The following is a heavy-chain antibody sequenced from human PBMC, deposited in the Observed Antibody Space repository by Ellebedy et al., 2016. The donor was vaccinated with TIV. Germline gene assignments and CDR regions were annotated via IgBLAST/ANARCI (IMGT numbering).Heavy chain of an antibody. V-gene: IGHV4-39*01. CDR1: GGSISRSSYY. CDR3: ARHPLEWLVGPTYFDY. J-gene: IGHJ4*02. D-gene: IGHD6-19*01. Sequence: MPSETLSLTCTVSGGSISRSSYYWGWIRQPPGKGLEWIGSISYGGSAYYNPPLKSRVTISVDTSKNQFSLKMTSVTAADTAVYYCARHPLEWLVGPTYFDYWGPGTLITVPS. CDR2: ISYGGSA.